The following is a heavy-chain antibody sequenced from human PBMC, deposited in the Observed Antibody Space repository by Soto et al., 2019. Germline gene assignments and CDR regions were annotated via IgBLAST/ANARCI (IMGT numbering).Heavy chain of an antibody. CDR2: TGTTGDT. Sequence: EEQLVDSGGGMVQPGGSLRLSCVASGFAFSSYDMHWVRQVAGKGLEWVSATGTTGDTYYPGSVKGRFTISREDAKNSLYLQMNILGPGDTALYYCARDATYGSGRGPDWYFDLWGSGTLVTVCS. J-gene: IGHJ2*01. D-gene: IGHD3-10*01. V-gene: IGHV3-13*04. CDR1: GFAFSSYD. CDR3: ARDATYGSGRGPDWYFDL.